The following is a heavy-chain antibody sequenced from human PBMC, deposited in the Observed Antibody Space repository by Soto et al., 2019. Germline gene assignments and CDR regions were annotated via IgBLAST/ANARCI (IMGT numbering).Heavy chain of an antibody. CDR2: IYYSGST. CDR1: GGSISSSSYY. V-gene: IGHV4-39*01. Sequence: PSETLSLTCTVSGGSISSSSYYWGWIRQPPGKGLEWIGSIYYSGSTYYNPSLKSRVTISVDTSKNQFSLKLSSVTAADTAVYYCARRPDTAMVTSSFDYWGQGTLVTVSS. J-gene: IGHJ4*02. D-gene: IGHD5-18*01. CDR3: ARRPDTAMVTSSFDY.